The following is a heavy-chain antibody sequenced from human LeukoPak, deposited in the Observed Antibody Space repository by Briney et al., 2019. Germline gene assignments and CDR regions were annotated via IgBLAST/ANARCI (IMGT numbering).Heavy chain of an antibody. D-gene: IGHD2-15*01. V-gene: IGHV4-59*01. CDR1: GGSISSYY. CDR2: IYYSGST. CDR3: ARGGGYCSGGSCHIDY. Sequence: SETLSLTCTVSGGSISSYYWSWIRQHPGKGLEWIGYIYYSGSTNYNPSLKSRVTISVDTSKNQCSLKLSSVTAADTAVYYCARGGGYCSGGSCHIDYWGQGTLVTVSS. J-gene: IGHJ4*02.